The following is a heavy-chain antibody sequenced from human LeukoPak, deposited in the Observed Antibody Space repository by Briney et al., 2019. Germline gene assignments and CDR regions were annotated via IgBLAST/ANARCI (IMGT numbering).Heavy chain of an antibody. V-gene: IGHV4-39*02. D-gene: IGHD4-11*01. CDR1: GVSIITSNSY. CDR2: IYYTGNT. J-gene: IGHJ4*02. Sequence: SETLSLTCTVSGVSIITSNSYWGWIRQPPGKGLEWIGSIYYTGNTYYNASLKSQVSISIDTSKNHFSLQLNSMTPDDTAVYFCARAGHFSDYHFDYWGQGTLVSVSS. CDR3: ARAGHFSDYHFDY.